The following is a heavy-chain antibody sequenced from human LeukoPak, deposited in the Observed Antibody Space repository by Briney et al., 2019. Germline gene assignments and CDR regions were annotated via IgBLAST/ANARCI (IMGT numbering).Heavy chain of an antibody. CDR1: GFTFNTYS. CDR3: LRGDRRDY. V-gene: IGHV3-21*06. Sequence: GGSPRLSCEASGFTFNTYSMNWARQAPGKGLEWVSSIDSSGGYMFYADSVKGRFIISRDNAKDSLYLQMNSLRVEDTAVYYCLRGDRRDYWGRGTLVTVSS. CDR2: IDSSGGYM. J-gene: IGHJ4*02.